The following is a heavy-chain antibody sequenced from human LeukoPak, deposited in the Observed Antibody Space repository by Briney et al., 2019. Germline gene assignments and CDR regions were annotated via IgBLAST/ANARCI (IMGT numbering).Heavy chain of an antibody. V-gene: IGHV1-69*13. Sequence: ASVKVSCKASGGTFSSYAISWVRQPPGQGLEWMGGIIPIFGTANYAQKFQGRVTITADESTSTAYMELSSLRSEDTAVYYCAKARAAPRPYCTNGVCYTLEGFDYWGQGTLVTVSS. CDR2: IIPIFGTA. D-gene: IGHD2-8*01. CDR3: AKARAAPRPYCTNGVCYTLEGFDY. J-gene: IGHJ4*02. CDR1: GGTFSSYA.